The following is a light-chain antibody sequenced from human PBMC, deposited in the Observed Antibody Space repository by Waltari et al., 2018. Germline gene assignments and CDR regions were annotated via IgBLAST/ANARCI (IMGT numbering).Light chain of an antibody. J-gene: IGKJ1*01. CDR1: QSISTY. CDR3: QQTYISPQT. V-gene: IGKV1-39*01. CDR2: AAS. Sequence: DIQMTQSPSSLFASVGDRVTITCRASQSISTYLNWYQEKPGKAPQLLIYAASRLQSGVPSRFSGSGSGTDFTLTISSLQPEDFATYYCQQTYISPQTFGQGTKVEIK.